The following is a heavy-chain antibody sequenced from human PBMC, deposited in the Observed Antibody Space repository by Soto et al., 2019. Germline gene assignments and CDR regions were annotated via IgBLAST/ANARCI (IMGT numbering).Heavy chain of an antibody. CDR3: ARGYYGDPVYYYYMDV. V-gene: IGHV3-48*01. CDR1: GFTFSSYT. D-gene: IGHD4-17*01. CDR2: ISSSSTTI. Sequence: PGGSLRLSCAASGFTFSSYTMNWVRQAPGKGLEWVSYISSSSTTIYYADSVEGRFTISRDNAKNSLYLQMNSLRAEDTAVYYCARGYYGDPVYYYYMDVWGKGTTVTVSS. J-gene: IGHJ6*03.